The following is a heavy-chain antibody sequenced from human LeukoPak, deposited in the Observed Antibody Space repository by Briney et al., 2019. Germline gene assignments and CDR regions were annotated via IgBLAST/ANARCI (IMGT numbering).Heavy chain of an antibody. J-gene: IGHJ1*01. Sequence: HAGGSLRLSCAASGFTFDDYAMHWVRQAPGKGLEWVSGISWNSGSIGYADSVKGRFTISRDNAKNSLYLQMNSLRAEDTALYYCAKSDYYDSSAPGYFQHWGQGTLVTVSS. CDR3: AKSDYYDSSAPGYFQH. V-gene: IGHV3-9*01. CDR1: GFTFDDYA. D-gene: IGHD3-22*01. CDR2: ISWNSGSI.